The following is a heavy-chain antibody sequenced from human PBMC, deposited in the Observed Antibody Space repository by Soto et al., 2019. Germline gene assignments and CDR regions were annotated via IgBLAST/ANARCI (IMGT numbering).Heavy chain of an antibody. CDR1: GGSISSGDYY. V-gene: IGHV4-30-4*01. D-gene: IGHD2-2*01. CDR3: ASMLGYCSSTSCYGSLDY. CDR2: IYYSGST. J-gene: IGHJ4*02. Sequence: LSLTCTVSGGSISSGDYYWSWIRQPPGKGLEWIGYIYYSGSTYYNPSLKSRVTISVDTSKNQFSLKLSSVTAADTAVYYCASMLGYCSSTSCYGSLDYWGQGTLVTVSS.